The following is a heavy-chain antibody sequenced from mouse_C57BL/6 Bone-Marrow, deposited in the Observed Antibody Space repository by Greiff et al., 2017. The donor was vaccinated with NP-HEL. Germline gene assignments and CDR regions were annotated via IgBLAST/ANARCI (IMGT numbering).Heavy chain of an antibody. CDR2: IWGVGST. CDR3: ASYYYGSPFAY. CDR1: GFSLTSYG. J-gene: IGHJ3*01. Sequence: VKLMESGPGLVAPSQSLSITCTVSGFSLTSYGVDWVRPSPGKGLEWLGVIWGVGSTNYNSALNSRLSISKDNSKSQVFLKMNSLQTDDTSMYYCASYYYGSPFAYWGQGTLVTVSA. D-gene: IGHD1-1*01. V-gene: IGHV2-6*01.